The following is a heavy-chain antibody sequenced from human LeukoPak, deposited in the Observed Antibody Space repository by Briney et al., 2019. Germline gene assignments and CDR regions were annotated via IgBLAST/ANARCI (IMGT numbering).Heavy chain of an antibody. CDR1: GYTLTELS. Sequence: ASVKVSCKVSGYTLTELSMHWVRQAPGKGLEWMGGFDPEDGETIYAQKFQGRVTMTEDTSTDTAYMELSSLRSEDTAVYYCATALAAAGTYYYYGMDVWGQGTTVTVSS. CDR2: FDPEDGET. CDR3: ATALAAAGTYYYYGMDV. J-gene: IGHJ6*02. V-gene: IGHV1-24*01. D-gene: IGHD6-13*01.